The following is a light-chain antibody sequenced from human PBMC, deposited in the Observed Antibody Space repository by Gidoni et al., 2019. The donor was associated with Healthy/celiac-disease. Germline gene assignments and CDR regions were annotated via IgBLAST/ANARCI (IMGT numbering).Light chain of an antibody. CDR1: QSVSSSY. CDR3: KQYGSSLWT. CDR2: GAS. Sequence: EIVLTQSPGTLSLSPGERATLSCRASQSVSSSYLAWYQQKPGQAPRLLIYGASSRATGIPDRLSGSGSGTDLTLTISRLEPEDLAVYYCKQYGSSLWTFGQGTKVEIK. V-gene: IGKV3-20*01. J-gene: IGKJ1*01.